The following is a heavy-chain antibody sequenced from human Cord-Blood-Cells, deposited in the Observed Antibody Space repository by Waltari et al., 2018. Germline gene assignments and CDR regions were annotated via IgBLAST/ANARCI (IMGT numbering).Heavy chain of an antibody. CDR3: ARSYDSSGYYYHYYYYGMDV. J-gene: IGHJ6*02. Sequence: QVQLQQWGAGLLKPSATLSLSCAAYGGSFSGSYWSWTLQPQGTGLEWIGEINHSRSTNYNPALKSRVTISVDTSKNQFSLKLSSVTAADTAVYYCARSYDSSGYYYHYYYYGMDVWGQGTTVTVSS. CDR1: GGSFSGSY. V-gene: IGHV4-34*01. CDR2: INHSRST. D-gene: IGHD3-22*01.